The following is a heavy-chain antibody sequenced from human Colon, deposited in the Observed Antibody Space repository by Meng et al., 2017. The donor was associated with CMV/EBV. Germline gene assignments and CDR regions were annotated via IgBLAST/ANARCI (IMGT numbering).Heavy chain of an antibody. D-gene: IGHD6-6*01. Sequence: GESLKISCAASGFTFSSYDMSWARQAPGKGLEWVSTIAGSTYRTHYADSVKGRFTISRDNSKNTLYLQMNSLRDDDTAVYYCDASDYWGQGTQVTVSS. CDR1: GFTFSSYD. V-gene: IGHV3-23*01. CDR3: DASDY. CDR2: IAGSTYRT. J-gene: IGHJ4*02.